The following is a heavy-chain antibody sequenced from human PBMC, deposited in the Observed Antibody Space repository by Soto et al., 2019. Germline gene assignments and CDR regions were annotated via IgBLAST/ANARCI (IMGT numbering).Heavy chain of an antibody. CDR2: IYEGGST. V-gene: IGHV4-59*08. D-gene: IGHD2-8*01. Sequence: SENLSHSCTVSSASPSTHSWSWIRQVPGKGLEWIGYIYEGGSTGYNPSLESRVSISLDTSTNQLSLKLSSVTAADTAVYYCARGGDIVLMVYAIGPGAFDIWGQGTMVT. J-gene: IGHJ3*02. CDR3: ARGGDIVLMVYAIGPGAFDI. CDR1: SASPSTHS.